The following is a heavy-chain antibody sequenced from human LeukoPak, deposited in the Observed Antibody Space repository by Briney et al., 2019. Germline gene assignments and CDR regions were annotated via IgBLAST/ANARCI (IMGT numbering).Heavy chain of an antibody. V-gene: IGHV1-8*01. CDR3: VILYGSGSYYNTDAFDI. CDR1: GYTFTSYD. Sequence: ASVKVSCKASGYTFTSYDINWVRQATGQGLEWMGWMNPNSGNTGYAQKFQGRVTMTRNTSISTAYMELSSLRSEDTAVYYCVILYGSGSYYNTDAFDIWGQGTMVTVSS. CDR2: MNPNSGNT. D-gene: IGHD3-10*01. J-gene: IGHJ3*02.